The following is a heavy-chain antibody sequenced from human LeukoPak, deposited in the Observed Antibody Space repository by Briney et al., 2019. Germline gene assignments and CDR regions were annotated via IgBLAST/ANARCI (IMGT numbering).Heavy chain of an antibody. J-gene: IGHJ4*02. Sequence: PGGSLRLSCAASGFTFSSYGMDWVRQAPGKGLEWVSYIRYDGSKEYYADSVKGRFTISRDNSKSTLYVQMNSLRAEDTAVYYCARCVNGVCRAFDYWGPRTLVTVSS. D-gene: IGHD2-8*01. V-gene: IGHV3-30*02. CDR1: GFTFSSYG. CDR3: ARCVNGVCRAFDY. CDR2: IRYDGSKE.